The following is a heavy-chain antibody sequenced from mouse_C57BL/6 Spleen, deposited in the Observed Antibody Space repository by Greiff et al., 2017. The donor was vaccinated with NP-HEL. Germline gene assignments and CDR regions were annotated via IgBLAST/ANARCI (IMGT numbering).Heavy chain of an antibody. Sequence: QVQLKESGAELVRPGASVTLSCKASGYTFTDYEMHWVKQTPVHGLEWIGAIDPETGGTAYNQKFKGKAILTADKSSSTAYMELRSLTSEDSAVYYCTRWHRGYFDVWGTGTTVTVSS. J-gene: IGHJ1*03. CDR1: GYTFTDYE. D-gene: IGHD2-14*01. CDR2: IDPETGGT. CDR3: TRWHRGYFDV. V-gene: IGHV1-15*01.